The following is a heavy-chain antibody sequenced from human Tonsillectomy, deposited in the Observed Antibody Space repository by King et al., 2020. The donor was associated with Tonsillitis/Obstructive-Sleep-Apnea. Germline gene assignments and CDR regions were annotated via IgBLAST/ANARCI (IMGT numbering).Heavy chain of an antibody. V-gene: IGHV3-74*01. CDR1: GFTFSSYW. CDR2: INTAGRST. CDR3: ARDYRGLGY. D-gene: IGHD1-26*01. J-gene: IGHJ4*02. Sequence: VQLVESGGGLVQPGGSLRLSCAASGFTFSSYWMHWVRQAPGKGLVWVPRINTAGRSTSYADPVKGRFTISRDNAKNTLYLQMNSLRAEDAAVYYCARDYRGLGYWGQGTLVTVSS.